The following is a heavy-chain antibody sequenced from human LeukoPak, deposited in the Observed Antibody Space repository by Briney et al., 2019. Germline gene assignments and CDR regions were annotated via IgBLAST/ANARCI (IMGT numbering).Heavy chain of an antibody. V-gene: IGHV1-2*02. Sequence: ASVKVSCKASGYTFTGYHMHWVRQAPGQGLEWMGWINPNSGGTNYAQKFQGRVTMTRDKSISTAYMELSRLRSDDTAVYYCARDVDYYDSSGYYYDFDYWGQRTLVTVSS. CDR3: ARDVDYYDSSGYYYDFDY. CDR2: INPNSGGT. D-gene: IGHD3-22*01. J-gene: IGHJ4*02. CDR1: GYTFTGYH.